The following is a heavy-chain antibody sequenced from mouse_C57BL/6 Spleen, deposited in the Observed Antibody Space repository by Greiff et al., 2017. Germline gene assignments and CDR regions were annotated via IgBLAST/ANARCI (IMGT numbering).Heavy chain of an antibody. CDR3: ARSDYDYDGESFFAY. D-gene: IGHD2-4*01. V-gene: IGHV1-81*01. J-gene: IGHJ3*01. CDR1: GYTFTSYG. Sequence: VQLQESGAELARPGASVKLSCKASGYTFTSYGISWVKQRTGQGLEWIGEIYPRSGNTYYNEKFKGKATLTADTSSSTAYMELRSLTSEDSAVXFCARSDYDYDGESFFAYWGQGTLVTVSA. CDR2: IYPRSGNT.